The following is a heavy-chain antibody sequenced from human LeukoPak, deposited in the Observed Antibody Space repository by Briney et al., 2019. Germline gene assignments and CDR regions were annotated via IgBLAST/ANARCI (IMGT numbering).Heavy chain of an antibody. CDR2: IYSGGST. D-gene: IGHD4-17*01. J-gene: IGHJ5*02. Sequence: PWGSFRLSCAASGFTVSSNYMSWVRQAPGKGLEWVSVIYSGGSTYYADSIKGRFTISRDNSKNTLYLQMNSLRAEDTAVYYCARERDGDYAGGFDPWGQGTLVTVSS. CDR3: ARERDGDYAGGFDP. CDR1: GFTVSSNY. V-gene: IGHV3-66*01.